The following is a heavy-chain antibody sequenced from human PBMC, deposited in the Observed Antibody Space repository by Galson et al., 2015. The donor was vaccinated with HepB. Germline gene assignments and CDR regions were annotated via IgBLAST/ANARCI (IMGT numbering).Heavy chain of an antibody. Sequence: SVKVSCKASGGTFRNYGINWVRQAPGQGLEWMGGIIPDFKTANYAQKFQGRVTITADEVTGTVYMELSSPRSEDTAIYYCARDSDPWDDYNSLGYFAHWGQGTLVTVSS. CDR2: IIPDFKTA. V-gene: IGHV1-69*13. J-gene: IGHJ4*02. CDR1: GGTFRNYG. CDR3: ARDSDPWDDYNSLGYFAH. D-gene: IGHD5-24*01.